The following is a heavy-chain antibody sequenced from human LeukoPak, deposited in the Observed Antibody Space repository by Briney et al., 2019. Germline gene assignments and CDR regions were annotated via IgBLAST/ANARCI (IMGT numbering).Heavy chain of an antibody. CDR2: ISGSGGST. CDR1: GFTFSSYA. CDR3: AKDPNYYDSSGYYYGFDY. J-gene: IGHJ4*02. V-gene: IGHV3-23*01. D-gene: IGHD3-22*01. Sequence: TGGSLRLSCAASGFTFSSYAMSWVRQAPGKGLEWVSAISGSGGSTYYADSVKGRFTISRDNSKNTLYLQMNSLRAEDTAVYYCAKDPNYYDSSGYYYGFDYWGQGTLVTVSS.